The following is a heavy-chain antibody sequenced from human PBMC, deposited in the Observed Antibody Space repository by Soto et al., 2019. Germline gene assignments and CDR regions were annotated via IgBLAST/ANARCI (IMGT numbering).Heavy chain of an antibody. J-gene: IGHJ4*02. D-gene: IGHD5-12*01. CDR1: GYTFINYH. CDR2: INTYNGMT. CDR3: AKSPRGEMATD. Sequence: QVQLVQSGGEVKKPGASVTVSCKASGYTFINYHITWVRQAPGQGLEWMAWINTYNGMTDYAQRFQGSVTMTRDTSTSTAYMELRNLGSDDTAVHFCAKSPRGEMATDWGQGTLVTVSS. V-gene: IGHV1-18*01.